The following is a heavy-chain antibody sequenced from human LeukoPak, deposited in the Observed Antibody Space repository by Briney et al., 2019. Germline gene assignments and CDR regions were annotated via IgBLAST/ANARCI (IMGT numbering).Heavy chain of an antibody. CDR1: GGSISSGGYS. J-gene: IGHJ5*02. V-gene: IGHV4-30-2*01. Sequence: PSQTLSLTCVVSGGSISSGGYSWSWIRQPPGKGLEWIGYIYHSGSTYYNPSLKSRVTISVDRSKNQFSLKLSSVTAADTAVYYCARDRASYGSGSYYSFGWFDPWGQGTLVTVSS. CDR3: ARDRASYGSGSYYSFGWFDP. CDR2: IYHSGST. D-gene: IGHD3-10*01.